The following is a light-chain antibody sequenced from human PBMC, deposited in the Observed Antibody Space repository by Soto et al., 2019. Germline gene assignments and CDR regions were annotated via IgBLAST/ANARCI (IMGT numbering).Light chain of an antibody. V-gene: IGKV1-5*01. CDR1: QSVSSW. Sequence: DIQMTQSPSTLSASVGDRVTITCRASQSVSSWVAWYQQKPGQAPQLLIYDASNWASGVPSGFSGSGSGTEFTLTIHSLQPDDFAIYYCQQYNSDSLTFGQGTKVEIK. CDR3: QQYNSDSLT. J-gene: IGKJ1*01. CDR2: DAS.